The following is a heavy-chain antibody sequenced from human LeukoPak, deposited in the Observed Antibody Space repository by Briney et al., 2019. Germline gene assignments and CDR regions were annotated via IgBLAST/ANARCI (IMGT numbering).Heavy chain of an antibody. J-gene: IGHJ4*02. Sequence: SETLSLTCTVSGGSISSSSSYWGWIRQPPGKGLEWIGTIHYSGSTHYNPSLESRVTISVDTSKNQFSLKLSSVTAADTAVYYCASDRGGYATDYWGQGTLVTVSS. CDR2: IHYSGST. CDR3: ASDRGGYATDY. D-gene: IGHD5-12*01. V-gene: IGHV4-39*01. CDR1: GGSISSSSSY.